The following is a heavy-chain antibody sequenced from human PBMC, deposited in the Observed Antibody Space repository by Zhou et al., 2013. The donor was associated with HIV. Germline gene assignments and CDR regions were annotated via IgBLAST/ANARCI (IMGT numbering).Heavy chain of an antibody. CDR2: IIPLFGTT. D-gene: IGHD2-15*01. J-gene: IGHJ4*02. V-gene: IGHV1-69*05. Sequence: QVQLVQSGAEVKKPGSSLKVSCKASGGTVANYALSWVRQAPGQGLEWMGGIIPLFGTTNYAQNFQGRVTITRDDSSSISYMELSSLTSEDTATYYCVRIACSGGSCYSDYWGQGTLVTVSS. CDR3: VRIACSGGSCYSDY. CDR1: GGTVANYA.